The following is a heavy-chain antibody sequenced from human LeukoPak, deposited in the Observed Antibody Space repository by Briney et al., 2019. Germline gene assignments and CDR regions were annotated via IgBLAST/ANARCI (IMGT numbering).Heavy chain of an antibody. D-gene: IGHD3-22*01. V-gene: IGHV4-59*01. CDR2: IYYSGST. J-gene: IGHJ4*02. CDR1: GGSISSYY. Sequence: SETLSLTCTVSGGSISSYYWSWIRQPPGKGVEWIGYIYYSGSTNYNPSLKSRVTISVDTSKNQFSLRLRSVTAADTAVYYCARVTGYMIEDYFDYWGQGTLVTVSS. CDR3: ARVTGYMIEDYFDY.